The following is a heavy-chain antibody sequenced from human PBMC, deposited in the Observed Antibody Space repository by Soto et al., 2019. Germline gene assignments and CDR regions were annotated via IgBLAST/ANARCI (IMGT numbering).Heavy chain of an antibody. J-gene: IGHJ4*02. D-gene: IGHD2-15*01. CDR2: ISYSGRT. Sequence: QVQLQESGPGLVKPSETLSLTCTVSGGSISSYYWNWIRQPPGKGLEWIGNISYSGRTNYNPSLKSRVTMSVDTSKNQFSLKLSSVTAADTAVYYCARDGYCSGGTCSPTKFDYWGQGTLVTVSS. CDR1: GGSISSYY. V-gene: IGHV4-59*01. CDR3: ARDGYCSGGTCSPTKFDY.